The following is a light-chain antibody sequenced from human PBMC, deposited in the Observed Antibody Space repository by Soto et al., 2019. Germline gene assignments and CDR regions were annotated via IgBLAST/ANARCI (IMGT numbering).Light chain of an antibody. V-gene: IGKV1-16*02. CDR1: QSIGIY. CDR3: QQYNSYPIT. Sequence: GDRFTITCRASQSIGIYLAWFQQKQGKAPKSLIYAASSLQSGVPSKFSGSGSGTDLTITISSLQPEDGETYDGQQYNSYPITFGQGTRLEIK. CDR2: AAS. J-gene: IGKJ5*01.